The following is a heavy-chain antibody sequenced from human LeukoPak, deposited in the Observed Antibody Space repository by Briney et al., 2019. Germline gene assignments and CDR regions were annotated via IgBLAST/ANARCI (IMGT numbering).Heavy chain of an antibody. Sequence: ASVKVSCKASGYTFTSYGISWVRQAPGQGLEWMGWISAYNGNTNYAQKLQGRVTMTTDTSTSTAYMELRSLRSDDTAVYHCARAPPTTVVTGFLWRQGTLVTVSS. CDR2: ISAYNGNT. V-gene: IGHV1-18*01. CDR1: GYTFTSYG. CDR3: ARAPPTTVVTGFL. J-gene: IGHJ4*02. D-gene: IGHD4-11*01.